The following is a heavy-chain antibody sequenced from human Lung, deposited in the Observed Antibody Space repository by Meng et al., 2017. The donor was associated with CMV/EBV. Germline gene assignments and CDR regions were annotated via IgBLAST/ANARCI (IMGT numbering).Heavy chain of an antibody. V-gene: IGHV1-69*10. CDR2: IIPIIGIT. J-gene: IGHJ4*02. CDR3: ARERDSSSWFDGY. Sequence: SVKVSCKASGSSFGNYGISWVRQAPGQGLEWMGVIIPIIGITKYAQRFQGRVTITADTSTSTAYMELSSLRSEDTAMYYCARERDSSSWFDGYWGQGKLVTVDS. CDR1: GSSFGNYG. D-gene: IGHD6-13*01.